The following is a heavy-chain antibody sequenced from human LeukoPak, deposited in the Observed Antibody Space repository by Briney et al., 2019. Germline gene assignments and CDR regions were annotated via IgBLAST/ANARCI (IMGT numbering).Heavy chain of an antibody. Sequence: GGSLRLSCVASGFTFSSYWMHWVRQDPRKGLVWVSRINGDGRNINYADSVRGRFTISRDNAKNTLYLQMNTLRVEGTAVYYCAKSPITMIRGAGGYFVDWGQGTLVSVSS. CDR2: INGDGRNI. CDR3: AKSPITMIRGAGGYFVD. J-gene: IGHJ4*02. D-gene: IGHD3-10*01. V-gene: IGHV3-74*01. CDR1: GFTFSSYW.